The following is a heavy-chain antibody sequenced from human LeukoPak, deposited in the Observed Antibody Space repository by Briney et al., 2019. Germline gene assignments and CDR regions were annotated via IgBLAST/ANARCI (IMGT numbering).Heavy chain of an antibody. CDR1: GVSISSSNSY. D-gene: IGHD3/OR15-3a*01. J-gene: IGHJ4*02. Sequence: PSETLSLTCTVSGVSISSSNSYWGWIRQPPGTGPEWIGSIYYSGNTYYNASLKSQVSISIDTSKNQFSLRLTSVTAADTAVYYCARQTGSGLFILPGGQGTLVTVSS. V-gene: IGHV4-39*01. CDR3: ARQTGSGLFILP. CDR2: IYYSGNT.